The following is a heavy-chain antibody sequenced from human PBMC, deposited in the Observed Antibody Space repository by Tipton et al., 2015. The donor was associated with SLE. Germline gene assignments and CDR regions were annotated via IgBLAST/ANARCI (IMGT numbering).Heavy chain of an antibody. CDR3: ARAAGYYSSFFQH. CDR1: GGSFSGYY. Sequence: LRLSCAVYGGSFSGYYWSWIRQPPGKGLEWIGEINHSGSTSYNPSLKSRVTISADTSKNQFSLSLSSLTAADTAVYYCARAAGYYSSFFQHWGQGTLVTVS. CDR2: INHSGST. V-gene: IGHV4-34*01. J-gene: IGHJ1*01. D-gene: IGHD3-9*01.